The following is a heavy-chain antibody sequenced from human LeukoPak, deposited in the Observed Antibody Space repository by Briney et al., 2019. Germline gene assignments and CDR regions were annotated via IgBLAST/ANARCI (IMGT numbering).Heavy chain of an antibody. D-gene: IGHD1-14*01. CDR1: GFTFSSYG. Sequence: GGSLRLSCAASGFTFSSYGMHWVRQAPGKGLEWVAVISYDGSNKYYADSVKGRFTISSDNSKNTLYLQMNSLRAEDTAVYYCAKDYRNGAQYYYYGMDVWGQGTTVTVSS. J-gene: IGHJ6*02. V-gene: IGHV3-30*18. CDR2: ISYDGSNK. CDR3: AKDYRNGAQYYYYGMDV.